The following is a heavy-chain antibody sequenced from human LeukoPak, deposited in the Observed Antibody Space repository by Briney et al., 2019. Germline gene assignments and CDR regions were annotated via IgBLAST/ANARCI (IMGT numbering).Heavy chain of an antibody. V-gene: IGHV3-7*03. CDR3: ARDQYDTWSRRGNFDS. J-gene: IGHJ4*02. CDR2: MKLDGSEK. CDR1: GFTFGKYW. Sequence: GGSLRLSCVASGFTFGKYWMSWVRQAPGKGLEWVANMKLDGSEKNYVDSVKGRFTISRDNTKNSLYLQMNSLRAEDTAVFYCARDQYDTWSRRGNFDSWGQGTLVIVSS. D-gene: IGHD3-3*01.